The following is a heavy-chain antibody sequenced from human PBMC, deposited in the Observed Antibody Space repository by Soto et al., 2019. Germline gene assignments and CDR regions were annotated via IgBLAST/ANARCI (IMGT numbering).Heavy chain of an antibody. D-gene: IGHD2-8*02. CDR1: GGSFSGYY. CDR2: INHSGST. CDR3: ARDKITGLFDY. V-gene: IGHV4-34*01. J-gene: IGHJ4*02. Sequence: SETLSLTCAVYGGSFSGYYWTWIRQPPGTGLEWIGEINHSGSTNYNPSLKSRVTISVDTSKNQFSLKLTSVTAADTAVYYCARDKITGLFDYWGQGTPDTVSS.